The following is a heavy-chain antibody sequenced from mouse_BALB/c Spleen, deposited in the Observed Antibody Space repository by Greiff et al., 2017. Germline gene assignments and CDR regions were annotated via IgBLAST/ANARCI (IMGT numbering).Heavy chain of an antibody. CDR2: ISSGGST. Sequence: EVKLQESGGGLVKPGGSLKLSCAASGFTFSSYAMSWVRQTPEKRLEWVASISSGGSTYYPDSVKGRFTISRDNARNILYLQMSSLRSEDTAMYYCARGGDYYGSSPAWFAYWGQGTLVTVSA. V-gene: IGHV5-6-5*01. J-gene: IGHJ3*01. CDR3: ARGGDYYGSSPAWFAY. D-gene: IGHD1-1*01. CDR1: GFTFSSYA.